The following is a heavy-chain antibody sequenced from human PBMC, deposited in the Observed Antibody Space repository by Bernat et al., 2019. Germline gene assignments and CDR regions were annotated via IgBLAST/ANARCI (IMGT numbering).Heavy chain of an antibody. Sequence: QVQLVQSGAEVKKPGASVKVSCKASGYTFTSYGISWVRQAPGQGLEWMGWISAYNGNTNYAQKLQGRVNMTTDTSTGTAYMELRSLRSDDTAVYCCARGLYGDYTGGQYFDYWGQGTLVTVSS. J-gene: IGHJ4*02. V-gene: IGHV1-18*01. D-gene: IGHD4-17*01. CDR2: ISAYNGNT. CDR1: GYTFTSYG. CDR3: ARGLYGDYTGGQYFDY.